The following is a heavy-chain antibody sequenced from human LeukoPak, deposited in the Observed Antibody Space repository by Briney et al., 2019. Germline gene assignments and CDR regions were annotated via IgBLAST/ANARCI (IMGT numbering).Heavy chain of an antibody. V-gene: IGHV1-2*02. CDR2: INPNSGGT. CDR1: GYTFTGYY. J-gene: IGHJ6*04. Sequence: ASVKDSCKACGYTFTGYYVYWVRQAPGQGLEWMGWINPNSGGTSYAQNFQGRVTMTRDTSISTAYMELSRLRSDDTAVYYCASPVSRGSLWSGVDIWGKGNTVTVSS. CDR3: ASPVSRGSLWSGVDI. D-gene: IGHD6-19*01.